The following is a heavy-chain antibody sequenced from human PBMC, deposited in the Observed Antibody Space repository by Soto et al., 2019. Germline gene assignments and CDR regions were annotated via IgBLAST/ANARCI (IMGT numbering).Heavy chain of an antibody. CDR3: ARRVGMVRGNYFDY. CDR2: IYYSGST. CDR1: GGSISSSSYY. D-gene: IGHD3-10*01. V-gene: IGHV4-39*01. Sequence: QLQLQESGPGLVKPSETLSLTCTVSGGSISSSSYYWGWIRQPPGKGLEWIGSIYYSGSTYYNPSLKSRVTISVDTSKNQFSLKLSSVTAADTAVYYCARRVGMVRGNYFDYWGQGTLVTVSS. J-gene: IGHJ4*02.